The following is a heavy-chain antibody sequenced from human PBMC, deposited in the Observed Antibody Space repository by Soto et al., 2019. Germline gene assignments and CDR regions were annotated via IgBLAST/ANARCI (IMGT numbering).Heavy chain of an antibody. CDR3: ARGVPVRFDY. Sequence: PSETLSLTCAVSGGSISSGGYSWSCIRQPPGKGLEWIGYIYYSGSTYYNPSLKSRVTISVDRSKNQFSLKLSSVTAADTAVYYCARGVPVRFDYWGQGTLVTVSS. CDR1: GGSISSGGYS. V-gene: IGHV4-30-2*01. J-gene: IGHJ4*02. D-gene: IGHD4-17*01. CDR2: IYYSGST.